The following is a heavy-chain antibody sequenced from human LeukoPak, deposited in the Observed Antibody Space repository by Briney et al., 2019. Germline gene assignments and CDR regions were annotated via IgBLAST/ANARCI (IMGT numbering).Heavy chain of an antibody. Sequence: PGGSLRLSCAASGFTFNGYIMNWVRQAPGKGLEWVSSITKTGHDTYYADSVRGRFTISRDNAKNSLYLQMNSLRAEDSAVYYCAREAPIMVRGWFDPWGQGTLVTVSS. J-gene: IGHJ5*02. CDR2: ITKTGHDT. CDR1: GFTFNGYI. D-gene: IGHD3-10*01. V-gene: IGHV3-21*01. CDR3: AREAPIMVRGWFDP.